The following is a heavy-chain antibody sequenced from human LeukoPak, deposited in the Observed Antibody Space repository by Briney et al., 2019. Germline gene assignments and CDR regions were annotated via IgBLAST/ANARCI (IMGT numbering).Heavy chain of an antibody. CDR3: AKIDSSTSWHFDY. J-gene: IGHJ4*02. CDR2: IGRSGDRTT. D-gene: IGHD2-2*01. Sequence: GGSLRLSCAASGFTFSIYSLNWVRQAPGKGLEWVAYIGRSGDRTTHYADSVKGRFTISRDNSKNTLYLQMNSLRAEDTAVYYCAKIDSSTSWHFDYWGQGTLVTVSS. V-gene: IGHV3-48*01. CDR1: GFTFSIYS.